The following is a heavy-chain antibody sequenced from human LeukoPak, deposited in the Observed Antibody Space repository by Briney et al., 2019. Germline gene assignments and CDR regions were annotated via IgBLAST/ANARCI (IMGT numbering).Heavy chain of an antibody. CDR3: ARARYDFWSGYSMGYFQH. Sequence: ASVKVSCKASGYTFTSYGISWVRQAPGQGLEWMGWISAYNGNTNYAQKLQGRVTMTTDTSTSTAYMELRSLRSDDTAVYHCARARYDFWSGYSMGYFQHWGQGTLVTVSS. CDR2: ISAYNGNT. V-gene: IGHV1-18*01. CDR1: GYTFTSYG. J-gene: IGHJ1*01. D-gene: IGHD3-3*01.